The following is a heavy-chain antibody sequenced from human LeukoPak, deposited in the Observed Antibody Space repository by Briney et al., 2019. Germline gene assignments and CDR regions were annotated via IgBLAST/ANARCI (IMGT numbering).Heavy chain of an antibody. CDR1: GYTFTSYD. CDR3: ATGPPSQYCSSTSCYYNYFDY. CDR2: MNPNSGNT. J-gene: IGHJ4*02. D-gene: IGHD2-2*01. Sequence: ASVKVSCKASGYTFTSYDINWVRQATGQGLEWMGWMNPNSGNTGYAQKFQGRVTMTRNTSISTAYMELSSLRSEDTAVYYCATGPPSQYCSSTSCYYNYFDYWGQGTLVTVSS. V-gene: IGHV1-8*01.